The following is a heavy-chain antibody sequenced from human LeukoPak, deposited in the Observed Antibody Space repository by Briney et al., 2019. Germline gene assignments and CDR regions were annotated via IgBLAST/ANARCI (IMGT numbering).Heavy chain of an antibody. CDR3: AKDGTIFGVVTLYMDV. V-gene: IGHV3-53*01. D-gene: IGHD3-3*01. J-gene: IGHJ6*03. Sequence: GGSLRLSCAASGFTVSSNYMSWVRQAPGKGLEWVSVIYSGGSTYYADSVKGRFTISRDNSKNTLYLQMNSLRAEDTAVYHCAKDGTIFGVVTLYMDVWGKGTTVTVSS. CDR1: GFTVSSNY. CDR2: IYSGGST.